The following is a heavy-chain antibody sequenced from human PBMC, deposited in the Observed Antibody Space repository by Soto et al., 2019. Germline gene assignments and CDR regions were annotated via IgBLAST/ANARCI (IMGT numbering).Heavy chain of an antibody. J-gene: IGHJ6*02. CDR3: ARRGDSSGYYSSYYYGMDV. V-gene: IGHV5-51*01. CDR2: IYPGDSDT. Sequence: GESLKISCKGSGYSFTSYWIGWVRQMPGKGLEWMGIIYPGDSDTRYSPSFQGQVTISADKSISTAYLQWSSLKASGTAMYYCARRGDSSGYYSSYYYGMDVWGQGTTVTVSS. D-gene: IGHD3-22*01. CDR1: GYSFTSYW.